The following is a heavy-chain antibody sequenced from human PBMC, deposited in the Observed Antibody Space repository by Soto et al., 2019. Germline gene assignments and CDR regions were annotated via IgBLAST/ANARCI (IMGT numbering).Heavy chain of an antibody. CDR1: GGSISSSSYY. Sequence: QLQLQESGPGLVKPSETLSLTCTVSGGSISSSSYYWGWIRQPPGKGLEWIGSIYYSGSTYYNPSLKSRVTISVDTSKNLFSLKLSSVTAADTAVYYCARLSKVKNYYYYGMDVWGQGTTVTVSS. CDR3: ARLSKVKNYYYYGMDV. D-gene: IGHD3-22*01. V-gene: IGHV4-39*01. J-gene: IGHJ6*02. CDR2: IYYSGST.